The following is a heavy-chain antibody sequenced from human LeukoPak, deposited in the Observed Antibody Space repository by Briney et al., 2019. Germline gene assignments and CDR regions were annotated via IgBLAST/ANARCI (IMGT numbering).Heavy chain of an antibody. CDR2: IYYSGST. CDR3: ARHPARGVAGTGEYSFDY. CDR1: GGSISSYY. J-gene: IGHJ4*02. V-gene: IGHV4-59*08. D-gene: IGHD6-19*01. Sequence: SETLSLTCTVSGGSISSYYWSWIRQPPGKGLEWIGYIYYSGSTNYNPSLRSRVTISVDTSKNQFSLKLSSVTAADTAVYYCARHPARGVAGTGEYSFDYWGQGTLVTVSS.